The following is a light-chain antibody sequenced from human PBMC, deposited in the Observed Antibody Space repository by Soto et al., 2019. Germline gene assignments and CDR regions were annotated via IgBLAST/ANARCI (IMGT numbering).Light chain of an antibody. CDR2: DVS. CDR3: CAYAGDYTVS. J-gene: IGLJ2*01. Sequence: QSALTQPRSVSASPGQSVTISCTGTSSDVGGYKYVSWYQQHPGKVPKLMMFDVSERPSGVPDRFSGSKSGNTASLSISGLQAEDEADYYCCAYAGDYTVSFGGGTKVTVL. CDR1: SSDVGGYKY. V-gene: IGLV2-11*01.